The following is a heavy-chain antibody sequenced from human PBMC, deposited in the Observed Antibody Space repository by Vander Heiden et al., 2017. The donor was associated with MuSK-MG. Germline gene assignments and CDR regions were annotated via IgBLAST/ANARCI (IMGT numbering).Heavy chain of an antibody. V-gene: IGHV2-26*01. CDR3: ARSDSGSGYHFDY. D-gene: IGHD3-22*01. J-gene: IGHJ4*02. CDR2: IFSNDEK. CDR1: GFSLSNARMG. Sequence: QVTLKESGPVLVKPTETLTLTCTVSGFSLSNARMGVSWIRQPPGKALEWLAHIFSNDEKSYSTALKSRLTISKDTSKSQVVLTMTKMETVDTATYYCARSDSGSGYHFDYWGQGTLVTVSS.